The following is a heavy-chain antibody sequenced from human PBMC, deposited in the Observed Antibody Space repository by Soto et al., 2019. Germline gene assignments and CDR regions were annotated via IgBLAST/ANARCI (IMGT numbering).Heavy chain of an antibody. CDR3: ARVGIGGTAFGGFCDY. CDR2: IWYDGSNK. Sequence: QAQLVESGGGVVQPGRSLRLSCAASGSIFSGYGMHWIRQAPGKGLEWVAVIWYDGSNKYYADSVKGRFTISRDNSKNMLYLQMVSRRAEDTAVYYCARVGIGGTAFGGFCDYWGQGTLVTISS. CDR1: GSIFSGYG. J-gene: IGHJ4*02. D-gene: IGHD3-10*01. V-gene: IGHV3-33*01.